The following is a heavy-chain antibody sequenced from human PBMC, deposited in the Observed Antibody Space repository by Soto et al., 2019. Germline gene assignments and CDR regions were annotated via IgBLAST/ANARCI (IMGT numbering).Heavy chain of an antibody. Sequence: PSETLSLTCTVSGGSISSYYWSWIRQPPGKGLEWIGYIYYSGSTNYNPSLKSRVTISVDTSKNQFSLKLSSVTAADTAVYYCASSLRITIFGVVIIGFDYWGQGTLVTVSS. CDR3: ASSLRITIFGVVIIGFDY. J-gene: IGHJ4*02. D-gene: IGHD3-3*01. CDR1: GGSISSYY. CDR2: IYYSGST. V-gene: IGHV4-59*12.